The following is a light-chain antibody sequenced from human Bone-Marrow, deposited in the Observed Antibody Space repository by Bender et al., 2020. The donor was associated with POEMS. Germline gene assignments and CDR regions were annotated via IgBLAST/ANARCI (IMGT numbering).Light chain of an antibody. J-gene: IGLJ2*01. V-gene: IGLV2-14*02. CDR2: DVT. Sequence: QSALTQPASVSGSPGQSITISCTGTSSDVGSYDLVSWYQHHPGKAPQLMIYDVTKRPSGVPARFSGSRSGNTASLTVSGLQADDEADYYCRSSTDTYKVFGGGTKLTVL. CDR1: SSDVGSYDL. CDR3: RSSTDTYKV.